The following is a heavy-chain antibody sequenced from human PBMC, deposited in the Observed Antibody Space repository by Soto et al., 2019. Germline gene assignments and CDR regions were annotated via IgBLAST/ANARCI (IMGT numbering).Heavy chain of an antibody. Sequence: ASVKVSCKASGYTFTSYGISWVRQAPGQGLEWMGWISAYNGNTNYAQKLQGRVTMTTDTSTSTAYMELRSLRSDDTAVYYCARIVGNPDYDFWSGSLDVWGQGTTVTVSS. J-gene: IGHJ6*02. CDR2: ISAYNGNT. D-gene: IGHD3-3*01. V-gene: IGHV1-18*01. CDR3: ARIVGNPDYDFWSGSLDV. CDR1: GYTFTSYG.